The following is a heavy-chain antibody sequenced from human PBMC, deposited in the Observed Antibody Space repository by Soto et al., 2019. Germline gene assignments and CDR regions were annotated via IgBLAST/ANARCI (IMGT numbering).Heavy chain of an antibody. CDR1: GFTFSSYG. Sequence: GGSLRLSCVVSGFTFSSYGMHWVRQAPGKGLEWVAVISYGGSKKNYADSVKGRFTISRDNSKNTLYLQVNSLRTEDTAVYYCAKSSLPRLSYYYGMDVWGQGTTVTVSS. CDR2: ISYGGSKK. V-gene: IGHV3-30*18. CDR3: AKSSLPRLSYYYGMDV. D-gene: IGHD1-26*01. J-gene: IGHJ6*02.